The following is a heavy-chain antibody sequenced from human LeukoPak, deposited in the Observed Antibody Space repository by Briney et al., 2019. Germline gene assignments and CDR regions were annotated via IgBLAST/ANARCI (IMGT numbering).Heavy chain of an antibody. J-gene: IGHJ6*03. Sequence: SETLSLTCTVSGGSISSYYWSWIRQPAGKGLEWIGRIYTSGSTNYNLSLKSRVTMSVDTSKNQFSLKLSSVTAADTAVYYCARDSTGYCSSTSCYARGQYYYYYMDVWGKGTTVTVSS. D-gene: IGHD2-2*01. V-gene: IGHV4-4*07. CDR2: IYTSGST. CDR1: GGSISSYY. CDR3: ARDSTGYCSSTSCYARGQYYYYYMDV.